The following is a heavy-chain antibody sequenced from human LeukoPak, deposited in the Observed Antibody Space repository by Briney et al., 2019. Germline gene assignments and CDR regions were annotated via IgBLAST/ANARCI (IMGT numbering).Heavy chain of an antibody. D-gene: IGHD6-6*01. V-gene: IGHV4-59*01. CDR1: GGSISSYY. Sequence: PSETLSLTCTVSGGSISSYYWSWIRQPPGKGLEWIGYIYYSGSTNYNPSLKSRVTISVDTSKNQFSLKLSSVTAADTAVYYCARTGDSIGYYYYMDVWGKGTTVTISS. CDR2: IYYSGST. J-gene: IGHJ6*03. CDR3: ARTGDSIGYYYYMDV.